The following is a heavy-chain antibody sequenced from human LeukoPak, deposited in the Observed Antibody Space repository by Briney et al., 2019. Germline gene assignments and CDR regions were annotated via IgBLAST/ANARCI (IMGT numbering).Heavy chain of an antibody. D-gene: IGHD1-1*01. CDR1: GYTFTSYG. CDR3: ARRQGTTLSFDY. V-gene: IGHV1-18*01. CDR2: INAYNGNT. Sequence: ASVKVSCKASGYTFTSYGFSWVRQAPGQGLEWMGWINAYNGNTNYAQKLQGRATMTTDTSTSTAYMELRSLRFDDTAVYYCARRQGTTLSFDYWGRGTLVTVSS. J-gene: IGHJ4*02.